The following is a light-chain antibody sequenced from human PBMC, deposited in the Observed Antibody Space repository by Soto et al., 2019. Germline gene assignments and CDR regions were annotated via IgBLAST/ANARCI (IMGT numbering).Light chain of an antibody. CDR3: QQYYKWPPET. CDR2: GAS. V-gene: IGKV3-15*01. CDR1: ESVGSN. J-gene: IGKJ2*01. Sequence: EIVMTQSPATLSVSPVERATLSCRASESVGSNLAWYQQKPGQAPRLLIHGASKRATGIPARFSGSGSVTEFTLTIRSLQSEDFAVYYCQQYYKWPPETCGQGTKVDIK.